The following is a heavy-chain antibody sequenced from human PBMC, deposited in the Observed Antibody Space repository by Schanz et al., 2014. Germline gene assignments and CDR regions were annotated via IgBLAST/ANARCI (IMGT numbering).Heavy chain of an antibody. CDR1: GYNFTTYT. V-gene: IGHV7-4-1*02. Sequence: QVQLVQSGSELTRPGASVKVSCKASGYNFTTYTMNWVRQAPGQGLEWMGWINTNTGNPTYAQGFTGRFVFSLDTSVSTAYLQITFLNADATAVFFCARGEANWGQYWGQGTLVTVSS. CDR3: ARGEANWGQY. D-gene: IGHD7-27*01. CDR2: INTNTGNP. J-gene: IGHJ4*02.